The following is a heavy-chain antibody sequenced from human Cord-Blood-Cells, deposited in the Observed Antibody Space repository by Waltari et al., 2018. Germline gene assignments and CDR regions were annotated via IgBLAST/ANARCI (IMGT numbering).Heavy chain of an antibody. V-gene: IGHV1-2*04. Sequence: QVQLVQSGAEVKKPGASVKVSCKASGYTFTGYYMHWVRQAPGQGLEWMEWSNPNSGGTNYATKFQGWVTITRETSISTAYMELSMLRSDDTAVYYCARVEMGGSSSAHYYFDYWGQGTLVTVSS. CDR3: ARVEMGGSSSAHYYFDY. CDR1: GYTFTGYY. D-gene: IGHD6-6*01. J-gene: IGHJ4*02. CDR2: SNPNSGGT.